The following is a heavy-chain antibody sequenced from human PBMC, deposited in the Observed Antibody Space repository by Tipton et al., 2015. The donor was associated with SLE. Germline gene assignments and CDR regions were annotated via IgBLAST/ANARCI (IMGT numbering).Heavy chain of an antibody. Sequence: TLSLTCTVSGGSISGYYWGWIRQPPGKGLEWIGYIYDSGSTSYKPSLKTRVTISVDTSKNQFSLKLSSVTAADTAVYYCAREGREVTVRPVDNWGQGIPVTVSS. D-gene: IGHD2-21*02. V-gene: IGHV4-4*08. J-gene: IGHJ4*02. CDR1: GGSISGYY. CDR3: AREGREVTVRPVDN. CDR2: IYDSGST.